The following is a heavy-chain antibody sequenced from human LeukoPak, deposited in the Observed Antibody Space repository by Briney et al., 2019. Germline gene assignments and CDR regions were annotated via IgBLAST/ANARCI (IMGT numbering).Heavy chain of an antibody. D-gene: IGHD5-24*01. V-gene: IGHV4-61*02. J-gene: IGHJ5*02. CDR1: DDAITIGSHY. CDR3: ARVSVDGYFDP. Sequence: PSETLSLTCTISDDAITIGSHYWSWIRQPAGKAMQWIGRVYDSGSTDYNVSLRSRVAISVDMSKKQFSLRLSSVTAADTAVYYCARVSVDGYFDPWGQGTLVTVSS. CDR2: VYDSGST.